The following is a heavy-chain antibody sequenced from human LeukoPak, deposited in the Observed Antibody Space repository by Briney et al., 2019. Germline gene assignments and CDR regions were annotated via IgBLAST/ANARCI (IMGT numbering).Heavy chain of an antibody. CDR3: ARGRFSYGYNFDY. J-gene: IGHJ4*02. V-gene: IGHV4-59*01. CDR2: IYYSGST. Sequence: SETLSLTCTVSGGSINSYYWSWIRQPPGKGLEWIGYIYYSGSTNYNPSLKSRVTISVDTSKNQFSLKLSSVTAADTAVYYCARGRFSYGYNFDYWGQGTLVTVSS. CDR1: GGSINSYY. D-gene: IGHD5-18*01.